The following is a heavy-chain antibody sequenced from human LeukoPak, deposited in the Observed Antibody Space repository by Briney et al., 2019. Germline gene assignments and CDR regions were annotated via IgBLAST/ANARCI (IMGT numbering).Heavy chain of an antibody. Sequence: MASETLSLTCTVSGGSISSSSYYWGWIRQPPGKGLEWIGEINHSGSTNYNPSLKRRVTISVDTSKNQFSLKLSSVTAADTAVYYCARGGGAAGYYFDYWGQGTLVTVSS. D-gene: IGHD3-16*01. CDR1: GGSISSSSYY. CDR3: ARGGGAAGYYFDY. J-gene: IGHJ4*02. CDR2: INHSGST. V-gene: IGHV4-39*07.